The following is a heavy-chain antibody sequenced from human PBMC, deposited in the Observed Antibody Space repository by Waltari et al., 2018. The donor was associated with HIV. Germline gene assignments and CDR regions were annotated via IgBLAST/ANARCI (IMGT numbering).Heavy chain of an antibody. CDR2: IDWDDDK. CDR1: GFSLITSQMC. V-gene: IGHV2-70*13. CDR3: ARSLVVPAASFDF. J-gene: IGHJ4*02. Sequence: QVTLRESGPALVKPRQTLPLTSTLSGFSLITSQMCVNWIRQPPGKGLEWLARIDWDDDKYYATSLKTRLTISRGSSKNQVVLTMTNMDPLDTATYYCARSLVVPAASFDFWGQGILVTVSS. D-gene: IGHD2-15*01.